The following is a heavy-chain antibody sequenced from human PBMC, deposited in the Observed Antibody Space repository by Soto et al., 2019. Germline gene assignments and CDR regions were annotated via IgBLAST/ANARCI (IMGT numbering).Heavy chain of an antibody. Sequence: SETLSVTCAVSGYSISSSNWWGWIRQPPGKGMEWIGYIYYSGSTYYNPSLKSRVTMSVDTSKNQFSLKLSSVTAVDTAVYYCTSCYDSLKFDYWGQGTLVT. V-gene: IGHV4-28*01. CDR2: IYYSGST. CDR3: TSCYDSLKFDY. J-gene: IGHJ4*02. D-gene: IGHD5-12*01. CDR1: GYSISSSNW.